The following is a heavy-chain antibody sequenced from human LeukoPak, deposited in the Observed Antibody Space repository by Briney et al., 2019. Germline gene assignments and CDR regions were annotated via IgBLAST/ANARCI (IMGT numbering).Heavy chain of an antibody. CDR2: IKQDGSEK. J-gene: IGHJ4*02. CDR3: ASVTTHGVSHYEYKY. CDR1: RFTFSSYG. V-gene: IGHV3-7*03. D-gene: IGHD4-11*01. Sequence: GGSLRLSCAASRFTFSSYGMHWVRQAPGKGLEWVANIKQDGSEKYYVDSVKGRFTISRDNSKNTLYLQMGSLRAEDMAVYYCASVTTHGVSHYEYKYWGQGTLVTVSS.